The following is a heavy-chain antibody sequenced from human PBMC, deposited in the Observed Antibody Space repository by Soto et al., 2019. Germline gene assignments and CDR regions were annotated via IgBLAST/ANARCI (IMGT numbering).Heavy chain of an antibody. Sequence: QITLKESGPPLVKPTQTLTLTCTFSGFSLSTSGVGVGWIRQPPGKALEWLALIYWDDDKRYSASLNSRLTITKDTSKNQLVLTMTNMDPVDTATYYCAHSLIPNWGSRGAFDYWGQGTLVTVSS. J-gene: IGHJ4*02. CDR3: AHSLIPNWGSRGAFDY. V-gene: IGHV2-5*02. D-gene: IGHD7-27*01. CDR1: GFSLSTSGVG. CDR2: IYWDDDK.